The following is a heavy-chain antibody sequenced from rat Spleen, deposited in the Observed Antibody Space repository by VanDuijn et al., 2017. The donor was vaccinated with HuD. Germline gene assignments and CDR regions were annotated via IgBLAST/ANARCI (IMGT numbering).Heavy chain of an antibody. D-gene: IGHD1-12*02. CDR1: GFTFSDYY. V-gene: IGHV5-22*01. CDR2: ISYEGSST. J-gene: IGHJ4*01. Sequence: EVQLVESGGGLVQPGRSLKLSCAASGFTFSDYYMAWVRQAPKKGLEWVASISYEGSSTYYGDSVKGRFTISRDNAKSTLYLQMNSLRSEDTATYYCARQRYDGSYYYHSYVMDAWGQGASVTVSS. CDR3: ARQRYDGSYYYHSYVMDA.